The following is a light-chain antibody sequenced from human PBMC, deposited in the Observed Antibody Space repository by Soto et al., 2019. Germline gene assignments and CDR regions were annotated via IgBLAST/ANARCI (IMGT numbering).Light chain of an antibody. J-gene: IGKJ4*01. Sequence: DIQMTQSPSSLSASVGDRVTITCQASQDISNYLNWYQQKPGKAPKLLIYDASNLETGVPSRFSGSGSGTDFTFTINSLQPEDIATYYCQHYDNLPPTFRGGTMVEIK. V-gene: IGKV1-33*01. CDR1: QDISNY. CDR2: DAS. CDR3: QHYDNLPPT.